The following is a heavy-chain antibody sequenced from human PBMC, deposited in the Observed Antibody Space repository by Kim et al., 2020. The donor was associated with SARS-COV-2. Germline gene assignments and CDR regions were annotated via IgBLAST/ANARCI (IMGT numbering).Heavy chain of an antibody. J-gene: IGHJ4*02. CDR3: ARDGDPLEH. CDR2: IKHDGGKE. Sequence: GGSLRLSCAASGFSFSTYWMSWVRQAPGKGLEWVANIKHDGGKEYYVDSVKGRFSISRDNAKKSMYLQMNSLRAEDTAVYYCARDGDPLEHWGQGSLVT. V-gene: IGHV3-7*03. D-gene: IGHD2-21*02. CDR1: GFSFSTYW.